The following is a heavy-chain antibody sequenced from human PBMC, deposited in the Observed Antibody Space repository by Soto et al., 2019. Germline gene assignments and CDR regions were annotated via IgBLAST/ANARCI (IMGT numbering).Heavy chain of an antibody. Sequence: EVQLLESGGGLVQPGGSLRLSCAASGFTFSSYAMSWVRQAPGKGLEWVSAISGSGGSTYYADSVKGRFSIARDSSKNTLYLQMNGLRAEDTAVYYCAKASLVVAATLLRSASLPHYFYGMDVWGQGTTVTVSS. CDR2: ISGSGGST. CDR3: AKASLVVAATLLRSASLPHYFYGMDV. J-gene: IGHJ6*02. CDR1: GFTFSSYA. V-gene: IGHV3-23*01. D-gene: IGHD2-15*01.